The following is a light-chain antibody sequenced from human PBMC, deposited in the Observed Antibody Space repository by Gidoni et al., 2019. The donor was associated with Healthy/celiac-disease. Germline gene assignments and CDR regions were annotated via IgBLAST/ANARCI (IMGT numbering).Light chain of an antibody. CDR1: QTVSSY. CDR3: QQRSNWPCS. CDR2: DAS. Sequence: EIVLTHSPATLSLSPGERATPSCRASQTVSSYLAWYQQKPGQAPRLLIYDASNRATGIPARFSGSGSGTDFTLTISSLEPEDFAVYYCQQRSNWPCSFXXXTKLEIK. V-gene: IGKV3-11*01. J-gene: IGKJ2*04.